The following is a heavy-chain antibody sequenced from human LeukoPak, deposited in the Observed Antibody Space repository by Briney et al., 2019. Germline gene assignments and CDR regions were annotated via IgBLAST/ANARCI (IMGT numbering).Heavy chain of an antibody. D-gene: IGHD3-10*01. CDR2: IYHSGGT. CDR3: ARTMLRGVFDY. CDR1: GYSISSGYY. V-gene: IGHV4-38-2*01. Sequence: SETLSLTCAVSGYSISSGYYWGWIRQPPGKGLDWIGNIYHSGGTYYDPSLKSRVIISVDTSNNQFSLKLSSVTAADTAVYYCARTMLRGVFDYWGQGTLVTVSS. J-gene: IGHJ4*02.